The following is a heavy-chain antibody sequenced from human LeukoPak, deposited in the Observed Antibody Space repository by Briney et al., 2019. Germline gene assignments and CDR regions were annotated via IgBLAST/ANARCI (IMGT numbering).Heavy chain of an antibody. V-gene: IGHV3-49*03. CDR3: TKGDYHAY. Sequence: PGGSLRLSCTASGFTFGDYAMSWFRQAPGKGLEWVGFIRSNTYGGTAEYAASVKGRFTISRDDSKSIAYLQTNSLKTEDTAVYYCTKGDYHAYWGQGTLATVSS. J-gene: IGHJ4*02. CDR1: GFTFGDYA. CDR2: IRSNTYGGTA.